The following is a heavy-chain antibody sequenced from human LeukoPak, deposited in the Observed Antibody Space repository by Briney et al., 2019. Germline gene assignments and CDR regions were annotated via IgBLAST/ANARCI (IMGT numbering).Heavy chain of an antibody. J-gene: IGHJ4*02. CDR3: ASHDYGYYFDQ. Sequence: PSETLSLTCAVYGGSFSGYYWSWIRQPPGKGLEWIGEINHSGSTNYNPSLKSRVTISVDTSKNQFSLKLSSVTAADTAVYYCASHDYGYYFDQWGLGTLVTVSS. D-gene: IGHD4-17*01. CDR2: INHSGST. CDR1: GGSFSGYY. V-gene: IGHV4-34*01.